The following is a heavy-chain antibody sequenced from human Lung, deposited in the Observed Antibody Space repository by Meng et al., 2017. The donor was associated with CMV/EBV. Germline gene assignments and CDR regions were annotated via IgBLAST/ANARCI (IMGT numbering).Heavy chain of an antibody. CDR3: ARGGKDIVVVPAPIDY. J-gene: IGHJ4*02. D-gene: IGHD2-2*01. V-gene: IGHV4-34*01. CDR1: GGSFSGYY. Sequence: SETLSLTCAVYGGSFSGYYWSWIRQPPGKGLEWIGEINHSGSTNYNPSLKSRVTISVDTSKNKFSLKLSSVTAADTAVYYCARGGKDIVVVPAPIDYWGQGTLVTVSS. CDR2: INHSGST.